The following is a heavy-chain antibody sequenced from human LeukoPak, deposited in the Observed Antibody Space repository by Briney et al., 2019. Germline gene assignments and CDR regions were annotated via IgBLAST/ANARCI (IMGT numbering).Heavy chain of an antibody. D-gene: IGHD5-24*01. Sequence: GGSLRLSCAASGVTFSSSWMSWVRQAPGKGLEWVANIKEDGSETYYADSVKGRFTISRDNPKNLLFLQINSLRVEDTAVYYCARETPRRGETRDGYRWGQGTLVTVSS. J-gene: IGHJ4*02. CDR3: ARETPRRGETRDGYR. CDR2: IKEDGSET. CDR1: GVTFSSSW. V-gene: IGHV3-7*01.